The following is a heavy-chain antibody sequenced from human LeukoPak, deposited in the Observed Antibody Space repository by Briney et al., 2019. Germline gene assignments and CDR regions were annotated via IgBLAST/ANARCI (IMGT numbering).Heavy chain of an antibody. J-gene: IGHJ4*02. V-gene: IGHV3-7*01. D-gene: IGHD3-10*01. CDR3: ARDVVIGFGEPN. CDR1: GFSFSTYW. Sequence: PGGSLRLSCAASGFSFSTYWMTWVRQAPGKGLEWVANIKQDGSEKYYVDSVRGRFTISRDNAKNSLYLQMNSLRAEDTAVYYCARDVVIGFGEPNWGQGTLVTVSS. CDR2: IKQDGSEK.